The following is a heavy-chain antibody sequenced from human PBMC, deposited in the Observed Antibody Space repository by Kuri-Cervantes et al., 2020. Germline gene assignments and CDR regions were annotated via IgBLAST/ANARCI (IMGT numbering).Heavy chain of an antibody. CDR3: ATHTIAVAVTGGRDY. D-gene: IGHD6-19*01. J-gene: IGHJ4*02. V-gene: IGHV3-23*01. CDR2: IGTSTRDK. Sequence: GESMKISCAASEFTFSSHAMCWVRQAPGKGLEWVSGIGTSTRDKHYADSVKGRFTISRDNSKNTLYLQMNSLRAEDTAVYYCATHTIAVAVTGGRDYWGQGTLVTVSS. CDR1: EFTFSSHA.